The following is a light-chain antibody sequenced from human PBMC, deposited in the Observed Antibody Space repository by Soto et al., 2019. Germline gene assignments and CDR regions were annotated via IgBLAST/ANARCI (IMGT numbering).Light chain of an antibody. J-gene: IGKJ1*01. CDR1: QTVSSSY. CDR2: GAS. Sequence: EIVLTQSPDTLSLSPGERATLSCRASQTVSSSYLAWYQQEPGQAPRLLIYGASTRATGIPDRFSGSGSGTHFTLTSSRLEPEDFAVYWCQQYGSSPWTFGQGTKVEIK. CDR3: QQYGSSPWT. V-gene: IGKV3-20*01.